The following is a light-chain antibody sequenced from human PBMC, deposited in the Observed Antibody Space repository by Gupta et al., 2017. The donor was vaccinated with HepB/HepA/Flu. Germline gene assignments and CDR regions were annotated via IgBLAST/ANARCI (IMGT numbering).Light chain of an antibody. CDR2: DVS. J-gene: IGLJ2*01. CDR1: TNDVGGYNY. V-gene: IGLV2-14*01. CDR3: SSFTYTTTLVV. Sequence: QSALPQPASVSGSPGQSITLSCPATTNDVGGYNYVSWYQQHPGKAPKLLIYDVSNQPSGVSNRFSGSKSGNTASLTISGLQAEDEADYYCSSFTYTTTLVVFGGGTKVTVL.